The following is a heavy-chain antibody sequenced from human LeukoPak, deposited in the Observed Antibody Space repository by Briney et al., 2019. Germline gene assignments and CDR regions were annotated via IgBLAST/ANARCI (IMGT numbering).Heavy chain of an antibody. J-gene: IGHJ4*02. CDR1: GFTFSSYA. V-gene: IGHV3-23*01. CDR3: AKTSGEIYYPGLPLIGY. CDR2: ISGSGGST. D-gene: IGHD3-10*01. Sequence: GGSLRLSCAASGFTFSSYAMSWVRQAPGKGLEWVSAISGSGGSTYYADSVKGRFTISRDNSKNTLYLQMNSLRAEDTAVYYCAKTSGEIYYPGLPLIGYWGQGTLVTVSS.